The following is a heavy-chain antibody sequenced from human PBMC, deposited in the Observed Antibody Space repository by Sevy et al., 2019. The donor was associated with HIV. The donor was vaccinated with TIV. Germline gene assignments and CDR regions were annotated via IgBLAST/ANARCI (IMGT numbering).Heavy chain of an antibody. CDR2: ISFAGPDE. CDR1: GFSFSSYG. CDR3: VGESIGYYPYYLDY. J-gene: IGHJ4*02. D-gene: IGHD3-22*01. Sequence: GGSLRLSCAASGFSFSSYGMHWVRQAPDKGLEWVAVISFAGPDEFYSHSVKGRFTMSRDDSKNTLYLQMDSLRPEETELYYCVGESIGYYPYYLDYWGQGTLVTVYS. V-gene: IGHV3-30*03.